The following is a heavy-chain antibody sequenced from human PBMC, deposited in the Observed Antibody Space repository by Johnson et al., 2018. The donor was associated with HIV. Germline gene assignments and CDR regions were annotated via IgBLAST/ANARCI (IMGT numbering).Heavy chain of an antibody. CDR2: INWNGGST. Sequence: VQLVESGGGLVQPGGSLRISCAASGFTVSSNYMSWVRQAPGKGLEWVSGINWNGGSTGYADSVKGRFTISRDNAKNSLYLQMNSLRAEDTALYYCARREGTTGTFSAFDIWGQGTMVTVSS. CDR3: ARREGTTGTFSAFDI. D-gene: IGHD1-1*01. J-gene: IGHJ3*02. CDR1: GFTVSSNY. V-gene: IGHV3-20*04.